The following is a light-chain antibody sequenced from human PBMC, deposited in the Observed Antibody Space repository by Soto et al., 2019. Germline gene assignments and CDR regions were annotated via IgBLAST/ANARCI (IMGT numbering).Light chain of an antibody. CDR3: QHYGSSPWT. J-gene: IGKJ1*01. CDR2: GAS. Sequence: EIVLTQSPGTLSLSPGERATLSCRASQSVTSNYLAWYQQKPGQAPRLLIYGASSRATGIPDRFSGSGSGTDFTLTISRLDPEDFAVYYCQHYGSSPWTFGQGTKVEIK. V-gene: IGKV3-20*01. CDR1: QSVTSNY.